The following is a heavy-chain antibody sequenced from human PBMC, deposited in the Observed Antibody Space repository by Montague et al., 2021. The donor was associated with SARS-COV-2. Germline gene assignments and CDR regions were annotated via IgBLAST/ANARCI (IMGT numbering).Heavy chain of an antibody. V-gene: IGHV4-34*01. CDR1: GGSFSGYY. Sequence: SETLSLTCAVYGGSFSGYYWSWIRQPPGKGLEWIGEINHSGSTNYNPSLKSRVTISVDTSKNKIPLKLSSVTAADTAVYYCAREIWGGNGYWGQGTLVTVSS. J-gene: IGHJ4*02. D-gene: IGHD4-23*01. CDR3: AREIWGGNGY. CDR2: INHSGST.